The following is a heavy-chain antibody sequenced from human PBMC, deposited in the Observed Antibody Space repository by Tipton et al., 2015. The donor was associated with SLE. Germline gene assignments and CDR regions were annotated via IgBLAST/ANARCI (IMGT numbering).Heavy chain of an antibody. CDR2: ISSSGSTI. CDR1: GFTFSSYE. D-gene: IGHD3-3*01. J-gene: IGHJ4*02. Sequence: SLRLSCAASGFTFSSYEMTWVRQAPGKGLEWVSYISSSGSTIYYADSVKGRFTISRDNAKNSLYLQMNSLRAEDTAVYYCARATGDFGVAKGFDYWGQGTLVTVSS. CDR3: ARATGDFGVAKGFDY. V-gene: IGHV3-48*03.